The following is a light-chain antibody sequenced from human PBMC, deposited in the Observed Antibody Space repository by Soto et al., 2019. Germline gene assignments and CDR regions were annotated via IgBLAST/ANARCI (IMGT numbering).Light chain of an antibody. V-gene: IGKV1-27*01. CDR2: AAS. CDR3: QKYNSAPPWT. CDR1: QGISNY. J-gene: IGKJ1*01. Sequence: DIQMTQSPSSLSASVGDRVTMTCRASQGISNYLAWYQQKPGKVPKLLIYAASTLQSGVPSRFSGSGSGTDFTLTISSLQPEDVATYYCQKYNSAPPWTFGQGTKVDIK.